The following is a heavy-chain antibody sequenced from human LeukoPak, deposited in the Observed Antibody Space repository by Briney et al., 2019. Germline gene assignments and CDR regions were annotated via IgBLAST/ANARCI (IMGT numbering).Heavy chain of an antibody. CDR2: ISGSGGST. D-gene: IGHD3-22*01. Sequence: PGGSLRLSCAASGFTFTSYAMSWVRQAPGKGLEWVSAISGSGGSTYSADSVKGRFTISRDNSKNTLYLQMNSLRAEDTAVYYCAKDPHYDSSGYPTWGQGTLVTVSS. CDR3: AKDPHYDSSGYPT. J-gene: IGHJ4*02. V-gene: IGHV3-23*01. CDR1: GFTFTSYA.